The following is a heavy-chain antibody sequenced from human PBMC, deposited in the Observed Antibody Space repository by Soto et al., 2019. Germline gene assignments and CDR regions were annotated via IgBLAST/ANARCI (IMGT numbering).Heavy chain of an antibody. D-gene: IGHD3-10*01. CDR1: GFTFGSYG. CDR2: ISYDGSKK. V-gene: IGHV3-30*03. CDR3: ARGLRHGSGSDRPGPIDGFDL. Sequence: GGSLRLSCAASGFTFGSYGMHWVRQAPGKGLEWVAGISYDGSKKYYGESVKGRFTISRDSAKNSLYLQINSLRAGDTAVYYCARGLRHGSGSDRPGPIDGFDLWGQGTVVTVS. J-gene: IGHJ3*01.